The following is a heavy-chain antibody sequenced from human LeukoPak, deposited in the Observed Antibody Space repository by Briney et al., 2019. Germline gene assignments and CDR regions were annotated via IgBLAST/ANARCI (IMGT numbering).Heavy chain of an antibody. CDR2: IIPIFGTA. J-gene: IGHJ2*01. CDR1: GGTFSSYA. D-gene: IGHD2-15*01. Sequence: ASVKVSCKASGGTFSSYAISWVRQAPGQGLEWMGGIIPIFGTANYAQKFQGRVTITADESTSTAYMELSSLRSDDTAVYHCARVALGSWYFDLWGRGTLVTVSS. V-gene: IGHV1-69*01. CDR3: ARVALGSWYFDL.